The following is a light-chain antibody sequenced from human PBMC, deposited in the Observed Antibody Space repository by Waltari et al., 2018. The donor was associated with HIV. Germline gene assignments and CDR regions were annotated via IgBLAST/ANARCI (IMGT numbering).Light chain of an antibody. CDR2: EVS. V-gene: IGLV2-23*02. J-gene: IGLJ2*01. Sequence: QSALTHPASVSGSPGPPLPISCTGTSSDDGGYHLVSWYQQHPDKAPKLMIYEVSKRPSGVSNRFSGSKSGNTASLTISGLQAEDEADYYCCAYAGSTTYVIFGGGTKLTVL. CDR3: CAYAGSTTYVI. CDR1: SSDDGGYHL.